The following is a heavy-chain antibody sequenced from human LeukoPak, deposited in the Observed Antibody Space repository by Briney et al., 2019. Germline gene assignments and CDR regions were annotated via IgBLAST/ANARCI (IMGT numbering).Heavy chain of an antibody. CDR2: IYTGGGT. Sequence: GGSLRLCCAASEFTVSSNYMGWARQAPGKGVGWASFIYTGGGTYYADSVRGSFTISRDNSKTTLSLQMTSLSSDDTAVYYCARVSRYCPGGACYLFFDYWGQGTLVTVSS. J-gene: IGHJ4*02. CDR1: EFTVSSNY. V-gene: IGHV3-66*01. D-gene: IGHD2-8*02. CDR3: ARVSRYCPGGACYLFFDY.